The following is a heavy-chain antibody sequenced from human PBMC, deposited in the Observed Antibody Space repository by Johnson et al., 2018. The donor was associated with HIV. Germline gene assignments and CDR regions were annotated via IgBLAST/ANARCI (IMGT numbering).Heavy chain of an antibody. CDR3: ARAVGGSYHDAFDS. Sequence: VQLVESGGGVVRPGGSLRLSCAASGFTFDDYGMSWVRQPPGQGLEWVSGINWNGGRTGYADSVKGRLTISRDNAQNSLYLQMNSLRAEYTALYYCARAVGGSYHDAFDSWGQGTMVTVSS. V-gene: IGHV3-20*04. CDR2: INWNGGRT. D-gene: IGHD1-26*01. J-gene: IGHJ3*02. CDR1: GFTFDDYG.